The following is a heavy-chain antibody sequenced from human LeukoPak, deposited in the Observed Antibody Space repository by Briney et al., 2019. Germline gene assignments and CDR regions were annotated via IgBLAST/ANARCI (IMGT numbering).Heavy chain of an antibody. CDR2: IYYSGST. Sequence: SETLSLTCTVSGGSISSYYWSWIRQPPGKGLEWIGYIYYSGSTNNNPSLKSRVTISVDTSKNQFSLKLSSVTAADTAVYYCARTDYYDSSGYPYWGQGTLVTVSS. D-gene: IGHD3-22*01. J-gene: IGHJ4*02. CDR1: GGSISSYY. V-gene: IGHV4-59*01. CDR3: ARTDYYDSSGYPY.